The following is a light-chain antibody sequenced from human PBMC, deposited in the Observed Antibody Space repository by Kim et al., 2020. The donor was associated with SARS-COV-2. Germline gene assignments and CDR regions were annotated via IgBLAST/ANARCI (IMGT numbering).Light chain of an antibody. CDR1: ESMGTW. J-gene: IGKJ2*01. CDR3: QQYRRFPYA. CDR2: LAS. V-gene: IGKV1-5*03. Sequence: SGSVGDRVTITCRARESMGTWLAWYQQKRGRAPRLLIYLASTLEKGVPSRFSGTGSGTEFSLSITSLQPDDFATYYGQQYRRFPYAFGQGTELEI.